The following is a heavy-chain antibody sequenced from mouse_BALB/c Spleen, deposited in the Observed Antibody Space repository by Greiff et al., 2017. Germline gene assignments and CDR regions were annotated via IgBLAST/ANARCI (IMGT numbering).Heavy chain of an antibody. D-gene: IGHD1-1*01. Sequence: EVQGVESGGGLVQPGGSLKLSCAASGFDFSRYWMSWVRQAPGKGLEWIGEINPDSSTINYTPSLKDKFIISRDNAKNTLYLQMSKVRSEDTALYYCARGDYYGSSYGNYAMDYWGQGTSVTVSS. CDR1: GFDFSRYW. CDR2: INPDSSTI. V-gene: IGHV4-1*02. CDR3: ARGDYYGSSYGNYAMDY. J-gene: IGHJ4*01.